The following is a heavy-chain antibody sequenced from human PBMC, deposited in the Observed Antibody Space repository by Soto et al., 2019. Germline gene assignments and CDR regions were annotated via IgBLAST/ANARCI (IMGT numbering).Heavy chain of an antibody. D-gene: IGHD2-15*01. Sequence: GGSLRLSCAASGFTFSSYAMSWVRQAPGKGLEWVSAISGSGGSTYYADSMKGRFTISRDNSKNTLYLQMNSLRAEDTAVYYCAKDLCGGSCYNFDYWGQGTLVTVSS. CDR3: AKDLCGGSCYNFDY. J-gene: IGHJ4*02. CDR2: ISGSGGST. CDR1: GFTFSSYA. V-gene: IGHV3-23*01.